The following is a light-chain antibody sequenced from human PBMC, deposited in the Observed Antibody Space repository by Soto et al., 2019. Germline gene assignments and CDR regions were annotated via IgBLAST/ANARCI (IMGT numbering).Light chain of an antibody. Sequence: EIVMTQSPATLSVSPGERATLSCRASQSISSYLAWYQQKPGQAPRLLIYDVSNRAPGIPARFSGSGSGTDFTLTISSLEPEDFAVYYCQQRSNWPPFTFGPGTKVDIK. CDR2: DVS. V-gene: IGKV3-11*01. J-gene: IGKJ3*01. CDR1: QSISSY. CDR3: QQRSNWPPFT.